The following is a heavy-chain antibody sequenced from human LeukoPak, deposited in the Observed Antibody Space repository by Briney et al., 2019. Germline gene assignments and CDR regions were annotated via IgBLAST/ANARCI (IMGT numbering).Heavy chain of an antibody. CDR3: ARALPASRIGFHFPLDY. Sequence: GGSLRLSCAASRFTFSDYYISWIRHAPGKGLEWISYISRSGSTTYYADSVKGRFTISRDNAKNSLYLQMNNLRGEDTAVYYCARALPASRIGFHFPLDYWGQGTLVTVSS. J-gene: IGHJ4*02. V-gene: IGHV3-11*01. D-gene: IGHD2-15*01. CDR1: RFTFSDYY. CDR2: ISRSGSTT.